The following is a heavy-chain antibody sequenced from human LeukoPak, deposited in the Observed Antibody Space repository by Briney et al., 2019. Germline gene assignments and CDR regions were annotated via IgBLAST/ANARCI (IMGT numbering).Heavy chain of an antibody. CDR1: GYTFTGYY. Sequence: ASVKVSCKASGYTFTGYYMHWVRQAPGQGLEWMGWINPNSGGTNYAQKFQGRVTMTRDTSISTAYMELSRLRSDDTAVYYCARSFRGSGWYTQFDHWGQGTLVTVSS. D-gene: IGHD6-19*01. CDR2: INPNSGGT. V-gene: IGHV1-2*02. J-gene: IGHJ4*02. CDR3: ARSFRGSGWYTQFDH.